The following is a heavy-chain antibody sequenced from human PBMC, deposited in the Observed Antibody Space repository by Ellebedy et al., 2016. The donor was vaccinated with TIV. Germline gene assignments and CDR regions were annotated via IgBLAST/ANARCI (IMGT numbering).Heavy chain of an antibody. CDR2: IIPIFGTA. J-gene: IGHJ5*02. CDR3: ARGRRITMVRGFDP. Sequence: AASVKVSCKASGGTFSSYAISWVRQAPGQGLEWMGGIIPIFGTANYAQKFQGRVTITADESTSTAYMELSSLRSEDTAVYYCARGRRITMVRGFDPWGQGTLVTVSS. V-gene: IGHV1-69*13. D-gene: IGHD3-10*01. CDR1: GGTFSSYA.